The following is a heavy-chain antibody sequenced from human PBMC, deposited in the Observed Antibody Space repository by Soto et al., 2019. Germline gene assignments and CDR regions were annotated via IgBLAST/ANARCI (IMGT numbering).Heavy chain of an antibody. D-gene: IGHD5-18*01. J-gene: IGHJ4*02. Sequence: SGGSLRRSCAASGFTFSSYGMSWVRQAPGEWLEWVANIKQDGSEKYYVDSVKGRFTISRDNAKNSLYLKMNSLRAEDTAVYHCATRRRYSYTPWNFDYWGQGTLVPVSS. CDR3: ATRRRYSYTPWNFDY. CDR1: GFTFSSYG. V-gene: IGHV3-7*03. CDR2: IKQDGSEK.